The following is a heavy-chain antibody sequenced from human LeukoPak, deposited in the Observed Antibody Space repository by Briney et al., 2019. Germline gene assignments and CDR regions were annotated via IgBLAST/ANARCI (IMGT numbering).Heavy chain of an antibody. CDR3: AKDGSQQLVSFDY. Sequence: AGGSLRLSCAASGFTVSSNYMSWVRQAPGKGLEWVSVIYSGGSTYYADSVKGRFTISRDNSKNTLYLQMNSLRAEDTAVYYCAKDGSQQLVSFDYWGQGTLVTVSS. D-gene: IGHD6-13*01. CDR1: GFTVSSNY. V-gene: IGHV3-53*05. CDR2: IYSGGST. J-gene: IGHJ4*02.